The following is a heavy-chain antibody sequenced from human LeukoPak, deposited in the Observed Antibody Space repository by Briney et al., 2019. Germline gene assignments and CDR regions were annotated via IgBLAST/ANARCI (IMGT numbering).Heavy chain of an antibody. CDR2: INHSGST. D-gene: IGHD3-3*01. CDR3: ARGRLRGTIFGVVTKPYYYYYGMDV. CDR1: GGSISSYY. V-gene: IGHV4-34*01. Sequence: PSETLSLTCTVSGGSISSYYWSWIRQPPGKGLEWIGEINHSGSTNYNPSLKSRVTISVDTSKNQFSLKLSSVTAAETAVYYCARGRLRGTIFGVVTKPYYYYYGMDVWGQGTTVTVSS. J-gene: IGHJ6*02.